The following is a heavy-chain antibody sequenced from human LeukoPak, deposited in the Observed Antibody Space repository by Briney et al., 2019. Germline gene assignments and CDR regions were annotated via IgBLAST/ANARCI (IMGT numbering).Heavy chain of an antibody. J-gene: IGHJ4*02. V-gene: IGHV1-2*02. D-gene: IGHD5-12*01. CDR2: INPYSGGT. CDR3: ARDDRGYTGYDTLDY. CDR1: GYTFNGYY. Sequence: ASVKVSCKASGYTFNGYYIHWVRQAPGQGREWMGWINPYSGGTNYAQKFQGRVTMTRDTSINTVYMEVTSLRSEDTALYYYARDDRGYTGYDTLDYWGQGTLVTVSS.